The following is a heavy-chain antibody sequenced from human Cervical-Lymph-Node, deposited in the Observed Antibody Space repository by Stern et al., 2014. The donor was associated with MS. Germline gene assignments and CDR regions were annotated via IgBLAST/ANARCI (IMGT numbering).Heavy chain of an antibody. V-gene: IGHV1-69*01. J-gene: IGHJ6*02. D-gene: IGHD3-10*01. CDR3: ASSVGELTPEAV. Sequence: VQLLQSGAEVKKPGSSVRVSCKASGGTFSSYAISWVRQAPGHGLEWMGGIIPMFGTANYAQKFQGRVTITADDSTTTAYMEVSSLRSEDTAVYYCASSVGELTPEAVWGQGTTVTVFS. CDR2: IIPMFGTA. CDR1: GGTFSSYA.